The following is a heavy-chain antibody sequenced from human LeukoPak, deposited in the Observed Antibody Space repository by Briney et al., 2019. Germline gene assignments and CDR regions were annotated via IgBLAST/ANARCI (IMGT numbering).Heavy chain of an antibody. D-gene: IGHD3-9*01. CDR2: ISYDGSNK. V-gene: IGHV3-30*01. Sequence: GGSLRLSCAASGFTFSSYAMHWVRQAPGKGLEWVAVISYDGSNKYYADSVKGRFTISRDNSKNTLYLQMNSLRAEDTAVYYCARAGNKTGYYIYFDYWGQGTLVTVSS. CDR1: GFTFSSYA. CDR3: ARAGNKTGYYIYFDY. J-gene: IGHJ4*02.